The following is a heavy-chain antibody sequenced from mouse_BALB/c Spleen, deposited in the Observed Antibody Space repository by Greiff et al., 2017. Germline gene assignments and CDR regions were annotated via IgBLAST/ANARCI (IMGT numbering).Heavy chain of an antibody. Sequence: LQQPGAELVKPGASVKMSCKASGYTFTSYNMHWVKQTPGQGLEWIGAIYPGNGDTSYNQKFKGKATLTVDKSSSTAYMQLKSLTSEDSAVYDCARRRRTGDFDYWGQGTTLTVSA. J-gene: IGHJ2*01. CDR3: ARRRRTGDFDY. CDR1: GYTFTSYN. D-gene: IGHD4-1*01. V-gene: IGHV1-12*01. CDR2: IYPGNGDT.